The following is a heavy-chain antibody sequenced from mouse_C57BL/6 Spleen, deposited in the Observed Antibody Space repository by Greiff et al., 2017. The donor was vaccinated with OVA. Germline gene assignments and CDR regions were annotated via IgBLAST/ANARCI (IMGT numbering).Heavy chain of an antibody. CDR1: GYTFTSYW. D-gene: IGHD1-1*01. CDR2: IYPSDSET. Sequence: QVQLQQPGAELVRPGSSVKLSCKASGYTFTSYWMDWVKQRPGQGLEWIGNIYPSDSETHYNQKFKDKATLTVDKSSSTAYMQLSSLTSEDSAVYYCARGQTTVVAYYYAMDYWGQGTSVTVSS. CDR3: ARGQTTVVAYYYAMDY. J-gene: IGHJ4*01. V-gene: IGHV1-61*01.